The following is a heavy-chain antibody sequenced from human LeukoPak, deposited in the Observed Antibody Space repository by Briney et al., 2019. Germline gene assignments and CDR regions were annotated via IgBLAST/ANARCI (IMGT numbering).Heavy chain of an antibody. J-gene: IGHJ1*01. CDR3: ARAPSEIGGYYPEYFRH. D-gene: IGHD3-22*01. CDR1: GFTFSSYW. Sequence: GGSLRLSCAASGFTFSSYWMRWVRQAPGKGLVWVSRIKSDGKTNYADSVKGRFTISRDNAKNTVSLQMNSLRAEDTGVYYCARAPSEIGGYYPEYFRHWGQGTLVTVSS. V-gene: IGHV3-74*01. CDR2: IKSDGKT.